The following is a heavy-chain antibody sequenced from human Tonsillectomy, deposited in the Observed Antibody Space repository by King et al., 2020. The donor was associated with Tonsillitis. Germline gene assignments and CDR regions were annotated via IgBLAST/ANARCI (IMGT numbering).Heavy chain of an antibody. CDR1: GFTLSNAW. V-gene: IGHV3-15*01. D-gene: IGHD1-26*01. Sequence: VQLVESGGGLVKPGGSLRLSCAASGFTLSNAWMSWVRQAPGKGLEWVGRIKSKTDGGRTDYAAPVKGRFTISRDDSKNTLYLQMNSLKTEDTAVYYCTTYRGSSGGAFDIWGQGTMVTVSS. CDR2: IKSKTDGGRT. CDR3: TTYRGSSGGAFDI. J-gene: IGHJ3*02.